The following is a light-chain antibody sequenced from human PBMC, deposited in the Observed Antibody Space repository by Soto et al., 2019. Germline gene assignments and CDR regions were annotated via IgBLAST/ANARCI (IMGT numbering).Light chain of an antibody. V-gene: IGKV1-27*01. J-gene: IGKJ4*01. Sequence: DIQMTQSPSSLSASVGDRVTITCRASQGISDHLAWYQQKPGKVPHLLIFAASTLRSGVPSRFSGSGSGADFTLTITSLQPEDVANYYCQNYYSAPVTFGGGTKVDIK. CDR2: AAS. CDR1: QGISDH. CDR3: QNYYSAPVT.